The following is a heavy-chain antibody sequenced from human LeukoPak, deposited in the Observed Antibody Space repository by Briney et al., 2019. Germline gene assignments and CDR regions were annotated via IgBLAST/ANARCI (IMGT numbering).Heavy chain of an antibody. V-gene: IGHV3-30-3*01. J-gene: IGHJ4*02. CDR3: ARHQDIVLMANIFDY. CDR1: GFTFSSYA. CDR2: ISYDGSNK. D-gene: IGHD2-8*01. Sequence: GRSLRLSCAASGFTFSSYAMHWVRQAPGKGLEWVAVISYDGSNKYYADSVKGRFTISRDNSKNTLYLQMNSLRAEDTAVYYCARHQDIVLMANIFDYWGQGTLVTVSS.